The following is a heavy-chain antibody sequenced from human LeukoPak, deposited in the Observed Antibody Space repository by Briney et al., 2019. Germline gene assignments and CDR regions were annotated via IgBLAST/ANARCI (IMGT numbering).Heavy chain of an antibody. J-gene: IGHJ4*02. CDR1: GFTFGSSW. CDR2: ISGDGITT. Sequence: GGSLRLSCAASGFTFGSSWMHWVRQDPEKGLVWVSRISGDGITTTYADSVKGRSTISRDNAENTLYLQMNSVRAEDTAVYYCARGGSPFYWGQGARVTVSS. D-gene: IGHD3-10*01. V-gene: IGHV3-74*01. CDR3: ARGGSPFY.